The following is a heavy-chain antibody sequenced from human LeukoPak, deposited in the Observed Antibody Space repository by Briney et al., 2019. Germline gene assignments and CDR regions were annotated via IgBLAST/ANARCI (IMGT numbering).Heavy chain of an antibody. V-gene: IGHV3-7*01. CDR1: EFTFSRYW. Sequence: GGSLRLSCAASEFTFSRYWMSWVRQAPGKGLEWVANINQDGSEKYYVDSVQGRFTISRDTAKNSLYLQMNSLRAEDTAVYYCARQLRGVIVVVITAMDHPFDIWGQGTMVTVSS. D-gene: IGHD3-22*01. J-gene: IGHJ3*02. CDR2: INQDGSEK. CDR3: ARQLRGVIVVVITAMDHPFDI.